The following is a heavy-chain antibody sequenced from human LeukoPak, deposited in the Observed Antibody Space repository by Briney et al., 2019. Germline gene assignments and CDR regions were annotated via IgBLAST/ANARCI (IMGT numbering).Heavy chain of an antibody. D-gene: IGHD5-12*01. CDR3: ARDSGYNPALFDY. CDR2: IYYSGST. J-gene: IGHJ4*02. Sequence: SETLSLTCTVSGGSISSSSYYWGWIRQPPGKGLEWIGSIYYSGSTYYNPSLKSRVTISVDTSKNQFSLKLSSVTAADTAVYYCARDSGYNPALFDYWGQGTLVTVSS. CDR1: GGSISSSSYY. V-gene: IGHV4-39*07.